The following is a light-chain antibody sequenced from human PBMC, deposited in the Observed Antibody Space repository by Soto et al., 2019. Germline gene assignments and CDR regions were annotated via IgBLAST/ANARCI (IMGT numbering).Light chain of an antibody. CDR1: SSDVGGYNY. V-gene: IGLV2-14*01. CDR3: SSYTSSSTPYV. CDR2: EVS. Sequence: QSALTQPASVSGSPGQSITIYCTGTSSDVGGYNYVSWYQQHPGKAPKLMIYEVSNRPSGVSNRFSGSKSGNTAPLTISGLQAEDEADYYCSSYTSSSTPYVFGTGTKVTVL. J-gene: IGLJ1*01.